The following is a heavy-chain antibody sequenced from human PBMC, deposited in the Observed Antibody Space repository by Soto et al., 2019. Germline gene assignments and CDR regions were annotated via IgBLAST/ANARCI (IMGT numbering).Heavy chain of an antibody. CDR1: GGSIRSGGYS. CDR2: IYQTGST. Sequence: SETLSLTCAVSGGSIRSGGYSRSWIRQTPGKGLEWIGYIYQTGSTYYNPSLQSRLTIAVDRSKNQFSLKLSSVTAADTAVYYCARGAVATNFDYWGQGTLVTVSS. D-gene: IGHD5-12*01. J-gene: IGHJ4*02. V-gene: IGHV4-30-2*01. CDR3: ARGAVATNFDY.